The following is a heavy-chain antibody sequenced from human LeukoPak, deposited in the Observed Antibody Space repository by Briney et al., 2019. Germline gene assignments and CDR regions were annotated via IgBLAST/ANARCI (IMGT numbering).Heavy chain of an antibody. CDR2: ISGSGGST. D-gene: IGHD2-21*02. CDR1: GFSFSSYA. CDR3: AKDQVPRPPLYCGGDCYYY. J-gene: IGHJ4*02. V-gene: IGHV3-23*01. Sequence: PVGSLRLSCAASGFSFSSYAMRWVRQAPGQGLEWGSGISGSGGSTFYADSATGRFTISRDNSKNTLYLQMNSLRAEDTAVYYCAKDQVPRPPLYCGGDCYYYWGQGTLVTVSS.